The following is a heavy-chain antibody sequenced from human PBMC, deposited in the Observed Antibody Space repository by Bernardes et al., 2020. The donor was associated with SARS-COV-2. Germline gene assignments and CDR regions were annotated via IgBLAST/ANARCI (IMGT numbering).Heavy chain of an antibody. Sequence: GASLKISCKSSGYSFTSYWIGWVRQMPGKGLEWMGLFFPGDSDTRYSPSFQGQVTFSADKSINTAYLQWSSLKASDTAMYYCARGDNYNSLDYWGQGTLVTVSS. J-gene: IGHJ4*02. D-gene: IGHD4-4*01. V-gene: IGHV5-51*01. CDR1: GYSFTSYW. CDR3: ARGDNYNSLDY. CDR2: FFPGDSDT.